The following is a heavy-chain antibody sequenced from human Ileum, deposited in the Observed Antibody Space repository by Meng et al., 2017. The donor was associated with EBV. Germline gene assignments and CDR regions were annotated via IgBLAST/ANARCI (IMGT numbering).Heavy chain of an antibody. Sequence: QVQLEQWGAGLLKTSEPLSRTCAVYGGSFSGYYWSWIRQPPGKGLEWIGEINHSGSTNYNPSLKSRVTISVDTSKNQFSLKLSSVTAADTAVYYCASKSYYDSSGYYFGYWGQGTLVTVAS. CDR3: ASKSYYDSSGYYFGY. CDR2: INHSGST. D-gene: IGHD3-22*01. J-gene: IGHJ4*02. CDR1: GGSFSGYY. V-gene: IGHV4-34*01.